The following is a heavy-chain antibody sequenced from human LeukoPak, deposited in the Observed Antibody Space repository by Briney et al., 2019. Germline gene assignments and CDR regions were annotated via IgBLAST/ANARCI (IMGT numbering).Heavy chain of an antibody. V-gene: IGHV4-4*07. CDR3: AKGGSTNFYYGDV. CDR2: FYTSGTT. D-gene: IGHD2/OR15-2a*01. CDR1: GGSISNYY. J-gene: IGHJ6*02. Sequence: SETLSLTCTVSGGSISNYYWNWIRQPAGKGLEWIGRFYTSGTTNYNPSLKSRVTMSLDTSKNQFSLKLSSVTAADTAVYYCAKGGSTNFYYGDVWGQGTTVTVSS.